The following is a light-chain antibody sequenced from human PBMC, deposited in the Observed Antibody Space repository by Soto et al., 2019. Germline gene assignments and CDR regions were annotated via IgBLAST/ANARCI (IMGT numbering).Light chain of an antibody. CDR2: AAS. CDR1: QGIRND. J-gene: IGKJ3*01. CDR3: LQKWFYPFT. V-gene: IGKV1-6*01. Sequence: AIQMTQSPSSLSASVGDRVTITCRASQGIRNDLDWFQQKPGKAPKLLIYAASNLRSGVPARFSGSGSGTAFTLTISSLQPEDFATCYCLQKWFYPFTFGPGTKVDIK.